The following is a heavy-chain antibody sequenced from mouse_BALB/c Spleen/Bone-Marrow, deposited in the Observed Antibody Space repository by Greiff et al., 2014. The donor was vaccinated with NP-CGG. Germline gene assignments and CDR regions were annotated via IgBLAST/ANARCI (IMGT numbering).Heavy chain of an antibody. CDR2: LNPGSGGT. CDR3: ARDGNWFPY. CDR1: GYAFTNYF. V-gene: IGHV1-54*01. J-gene: IGHJ3*01. D-gene: IGHD2-1*01. Sequence: QVQLQQPRAELVRPGTSVKVSCKASGYAFTNYFIEWVKQRPGQGLEWIGVLNPGSGGTNYNKKFKGKATLTADKSSSTAYMQLSSLTSDDSAVYFCARDGNWFPYWGQGTLVTVSA.